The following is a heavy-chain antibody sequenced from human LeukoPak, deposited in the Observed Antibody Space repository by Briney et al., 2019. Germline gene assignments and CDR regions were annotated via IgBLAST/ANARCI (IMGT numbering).Heavy chain of an antibody. D-gene: IGHD3-10*01. CDR2: LKSNRDGGTA. CDR1: GFTFTKAW. V-gene: IGHV3-15*01. Sequence: KAGGSLRLSCAASGFTFTKAWMSWVRQAPGKGLEWVGLLKSNRDGGTAAYTAPVKGRFTISRDDSKNTLYLQMNSLQTEDTAVYYCSIRRVDTMVRGIWGLGTLVTVSS. J-gene: IGHJ4*02. CDR3: SIRRVDTMVRGI.